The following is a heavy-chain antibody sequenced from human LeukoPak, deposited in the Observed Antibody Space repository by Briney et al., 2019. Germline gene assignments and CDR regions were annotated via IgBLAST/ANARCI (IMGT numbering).Heavy chain of an antibody. D-gene: IGHD3-10*01. CDR3: ARPRITMVRGIWDP. CDR2: IHYSGSS. CDR1: GGSISTSYY. V-gene: IGHV4-39*01. J-gene: IGHJ5*02. Sequence: SETLSLTCTVSGGSISTSYYWGWIRQPPGKGLEWIGSIHYSGSSYYNPSLKSRVTISVDTSKNEFSLKLSSVTATDTAVYYCARPRITMVRGIWDPWGQGTLVTVSP.